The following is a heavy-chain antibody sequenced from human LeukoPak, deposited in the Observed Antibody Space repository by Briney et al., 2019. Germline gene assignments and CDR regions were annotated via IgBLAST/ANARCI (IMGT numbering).Heavy chain of an antibody. CDR3: ARTRSTVTTHLDY. CDR1: GFTFSSYG. D-gene: IGHD4-17*01. J-gene: IGHJ4*02. Sequence: GGSLRLSCAASGFTFSSYGMPWVRQAPGKGLEWVAVISYDGSNKYYADSVKGRFTISRDNSKNTLYLQMNSLRAEDTAVYYCARTRSTVTTHLDYWGQGTLVTVSS. CDR2: ISYDGSNK. V-gene: IGHV3-30*03.